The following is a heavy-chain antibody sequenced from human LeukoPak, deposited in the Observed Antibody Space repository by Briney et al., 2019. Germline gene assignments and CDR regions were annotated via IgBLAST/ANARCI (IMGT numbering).Heavy chain of an antibody. V-gene: IGHV3-11*04. CDR2: ISGSSSII. J-gene: IGHJ5*02. D-gene: IGHD3-10*01. CDR1: GFTFSDYY. CDR3: ARARPFGSGRNWFDP. Sequence: GGSLRLSCAASGFTFSDYYMSWIRQAPGKGLEWISYISGSSSIIYYADSVKGRFTISRDNAKNSVYLQMNSLRAGDTAVYYCARARPFGSGRNWFDPWGQGALVTVSS.